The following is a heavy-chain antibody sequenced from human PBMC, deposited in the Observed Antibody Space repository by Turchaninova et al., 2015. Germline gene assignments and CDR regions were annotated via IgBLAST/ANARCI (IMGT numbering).Heavy chain of an antibody. CDR3: ARAGYTTSWLPRGWFDP. Sequence: QLQLQESGPGLVKPSETLSLTCTVSGGCIISSDYYWGWIRQPPETALEGIGPLFYSARAYYTPSLQSRVTISGDTSKNQFSLQLTSVTAADTAIYYCARAGYTTSWLPRGWFDPWGQGALVTVSS. CDR1: GGCIISSDYY. CDR2: LFYSARA. J-gene: IGHJ5*02. V-gene: IGHV4-39*07. D-gene: IGHD6-13*01.